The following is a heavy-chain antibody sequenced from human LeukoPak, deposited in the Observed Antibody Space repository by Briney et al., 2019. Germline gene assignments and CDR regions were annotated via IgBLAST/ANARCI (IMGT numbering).Heavy chain of an antibody. Sequence: ASVKVSCKASGYTFTSYAMHWVRQAPGQRLEWMGWINAGNGNTKYSQEFQGRVTITRDTSASTAYMELSSLRSEDMAVYYCARDSGPAQLGRYRAHYYDSSGYYYFDYWGQGTLVTVSS. CDR2: INAGNGNT. D-gene: IGHD3-22*01. CDR1: GYTFTSYA. J-gene: IGHJ4*02. V-gene: IGHV1-3*03. CDR3: ARDSGPAQLGRYRAHYYDSSGYYYFDY.